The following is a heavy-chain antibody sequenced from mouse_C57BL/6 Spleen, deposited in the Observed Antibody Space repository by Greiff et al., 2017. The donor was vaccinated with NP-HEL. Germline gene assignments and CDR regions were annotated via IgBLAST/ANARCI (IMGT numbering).Heavy chain of an antibody. J-gene: IGHJ2*01. CDR1: GYTFTSYW. V-gene: IGHV1-7*01. CDR3: ASTVVAKSDFDY. D-gene: IGHD1-1*01. CDR2: INPSSGYT. Sequence: QVQLQQSGAELAKPGASVKLSCKASGYTFTSYWMHWVKQRPGQGLEWIGYINPSSGYTKYNQKFKDKATLPADKSSSTAYMQLSSLTYEDSAVYYCASTVVAKSDFDYWGQGTTLTVSS.